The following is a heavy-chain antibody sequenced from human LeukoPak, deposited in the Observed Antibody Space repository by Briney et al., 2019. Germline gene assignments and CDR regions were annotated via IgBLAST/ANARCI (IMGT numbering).Heavy chain of an antibody. CDR3: ARSGYSGYDSFDY. D-gene: IGHD5-12*01. V-gene: IGHV5-51*01. Sequence: GESPMISCKGSGYSFTSYWIGWVRQMPGKGLEWMGIIYPGDSDTKYSPSFQGQVTISADKSISTAYLQWSSLKASDTAMYYCARSGYSGYDSFDYWGAGTLVTVSS. CDR2: IYPGDSDT. CDR1: GYSFTSYW. J-gene: IGHJ4*02.